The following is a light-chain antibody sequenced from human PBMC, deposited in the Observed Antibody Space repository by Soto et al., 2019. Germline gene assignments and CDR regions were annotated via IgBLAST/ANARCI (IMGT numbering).Light chain of an antibody. CDR3: QQYNNWPPYT. Sequence: EILMTQSPATLSVSPGERATLSCRASQSVRSNLAWYQQKPGQAPRLLIFGATTRATGMPARFSGSGSGTEFPLPISRFESEDFAVYYCQQYNNWPPYTFGQGTKLEIK. CDR2: GAT. J-gene: IGKJ2*01. V-gene: IGKV3-15*01. CDR1: QSVRSN.